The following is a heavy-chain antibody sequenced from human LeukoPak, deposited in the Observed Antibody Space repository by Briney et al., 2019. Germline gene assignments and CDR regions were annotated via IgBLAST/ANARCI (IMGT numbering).Heavy chain of an antibody. CDR1: GYTLTELS. CDR2: FDPEDGET. Sequence: ASGNLCCKVSGYTLTELSMHWGRQAPGKGLEWMGGFDPEDGETIYAQKFQGRVTITMTTSISTVSMELSSLRAEDTAMYVCTKQRGFDYWGQGTEVAVSS. CDR3: TKQRGFDY. V-gene: IGHV1-24*01. J-gene: IGHJ4*01. D-gene: IGHD1/OR15-1a*01.